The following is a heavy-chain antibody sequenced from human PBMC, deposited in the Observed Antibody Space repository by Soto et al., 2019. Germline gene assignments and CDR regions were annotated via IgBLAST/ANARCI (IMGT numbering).Heavy chain of an antibody. D-gene: IGHD6-19*01. CDR1: GFTFSSYA. CDR3: ARVRQQWLVSAHYFDC. Sequence: QVQLMESGGAVVQPGRSLRLSCAASGFTFSSYAMHWVRQAPGKGLEWVAIISHDGSSIYYGDSVKGRFTISRDNSKSTLYLQMNSLRSEDTAVYYCARVRQQWLVSAHYFDCWGQGNLVTVSS. CDR2: ISHDGSSI. V-gene: IGHV3-30-3*01. J-gene: IGHJ4*02.